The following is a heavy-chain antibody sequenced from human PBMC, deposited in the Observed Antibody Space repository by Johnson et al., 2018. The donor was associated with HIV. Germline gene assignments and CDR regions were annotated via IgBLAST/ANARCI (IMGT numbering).Heavy chain of an antibody. Sequence: QVQLVESGGGVVQPGRSLRLSCAASGFTFSSYAMHWVRQAPGKGLEWVAVISYDGSNKYYADSVKGRFTISRDNSKNTLYLQMNSLRVEDTAVYYCAREVVREMATVTTGAFDIWGQGTMVT. CDR2: ISYDGSNK. CDR3: AREVVREMATVTTGAFDI. CDR1: GFTFSSYA. V-gene: IGHV3-30*04. J-gene: IGHJ3*02. D-gene: IGHD4-11*01.